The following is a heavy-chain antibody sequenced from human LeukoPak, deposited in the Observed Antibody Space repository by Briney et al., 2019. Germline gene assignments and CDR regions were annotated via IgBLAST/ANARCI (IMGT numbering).Heavy chain of an antibody. V-gene: IGHV3-23*01. J-gene: IGHJ4*02. CDR1: GFTFSSYA. CDR3: AKDRATSKGVTMVLGY. Sequence: GGSLRPSCAASGFTFSSYAMSWVRQAPGKGLEWVSAISGSGGSTYYADSVKGWFTISRDNSKNTLYLQMNSLRAEDTAVYYCAKDRATSKGVTMVLGYWGQGTLVTVSS. CDR2: ISGSGGST. D-gene: IGHD3-10*01.